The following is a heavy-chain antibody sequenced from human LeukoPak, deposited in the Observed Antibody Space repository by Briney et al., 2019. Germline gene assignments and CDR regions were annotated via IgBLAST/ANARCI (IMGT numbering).Heavy chain of an antibody. CDR2: IYPGDSDT. J-gene: IGHJ4*02. V-gene: IGHV5-51*01. CDR1: KYNFAKYW. CDR3: ARQMATTIAFEY. Sequence: GESLKISCQGSKYNFAKYWIGWVRQMPGKGLEWMGTIYPGDSDTRYSPSFQGQVTISADKSISTAYLQWSSLKASDTAMYFRARQMATTIAFEYWGQGTLVTVSS. D-gene: IGHD5-24*01.